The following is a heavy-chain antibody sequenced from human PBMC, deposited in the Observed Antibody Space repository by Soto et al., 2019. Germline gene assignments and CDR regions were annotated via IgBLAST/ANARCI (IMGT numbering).Heavy chain of an antibody. Sequence: KTLETLSLSCSVSGGSVSNKTYYWSWIRQPPGKRLEWIGYVYYSGTTNYNPSLKSRVTISVDLSKNQFSLRLSSVTTADTALYYCARTTAVPNTLRSRYFFDYWGQGTLVTVSS. CDR3: ARTTAVPNTLRSRYFFDY. V-gene: IGHV4-61*01. J-gene: IGHJ4*02. CDR1: GGSVSNKTYY. CDR2: VYYSGTT. D-gene: IGHD4-17*01.